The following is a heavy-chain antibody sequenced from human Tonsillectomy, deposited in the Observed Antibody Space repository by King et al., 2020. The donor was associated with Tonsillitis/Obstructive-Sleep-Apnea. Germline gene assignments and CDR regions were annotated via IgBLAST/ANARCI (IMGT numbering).Heavy chain of an antibody. Sequence: VPLQESGPGLVKPSETLSLTCTVSGGSISSYYWSWLRQPPGKGLEWIGYIYYSGSTNYNPSLKSRVTISVDTSKNQFSLKLSSVTAADTAVYYCARGEVGATDYWGQGTLVTVSS. V-gene: IGHV4-59*01. CDR2: IYYSGST. CDR1: GGSISSYY. J-gene: IGHJ4*02. CDR3: ARGEVGATDY. D-gene: IGHD1-26*01.